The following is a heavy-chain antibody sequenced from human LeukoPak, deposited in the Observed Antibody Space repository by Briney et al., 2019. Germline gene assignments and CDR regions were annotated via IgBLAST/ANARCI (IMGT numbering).Heavy chain of an antibody. J-gene: IGHJ4*02. Sequence: ASVKVSCKASGYTFTGYYMHWVRQAPRQGLEWMGWINPNSGGTNYAQKFQGRVTMTRDTSISTAYMELSRLRSDDTAVYYCARDPPYGSGSQYFDYWGQGTLVTVSS. D-gene: IGHD3-10*01. V-gene: IGHV1-2*02. CDR1: GYTFTGYY. CDR3: ARDPPYGSGSQYFDY. CDR2: INPNSGGT.